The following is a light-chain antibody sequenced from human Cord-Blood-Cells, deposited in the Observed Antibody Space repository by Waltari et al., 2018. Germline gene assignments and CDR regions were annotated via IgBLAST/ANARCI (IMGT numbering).Light chain of an antibody. J-gene: IGLJ3*02. Sequence: SYELTQPPSVSVSPGQTASITCSGAKLGDKYACWYQQKPGQSPVLVIYQDSKWPSGIPERFSGSNSGNTATLTISGTQAMDEADYYCQAWDSSTAWVFGGGTKLTVL. V-gene: IGLV3-1*01. CDR2: QDS. CDR3: QAWDSSTAWV. CDR1: KLGDKY.